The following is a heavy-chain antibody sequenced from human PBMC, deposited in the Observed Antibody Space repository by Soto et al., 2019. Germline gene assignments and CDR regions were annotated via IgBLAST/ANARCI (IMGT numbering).Heavy chain of an antibody. D-gene: IGHD2-21*02. Sequence: QVQLVESGGGVVQPGRSLRLSCAASGFTFSSYGMHWVRQAPGKGLEWVAVIWHDGSNKYYADSVKGRFTISRDNSKNTLYLQMNSLRAEDTAVYYCAQSQEWGCGGDCYSGGYWGQGTLVTVSS. CDR2: IWHDGSNK. CDR3: AQSQEWGCGGDCYSGGY. V-gene: IGHV3-33*01. J-gene: IGHJ4*02. CDR1: GFTFSSYG.